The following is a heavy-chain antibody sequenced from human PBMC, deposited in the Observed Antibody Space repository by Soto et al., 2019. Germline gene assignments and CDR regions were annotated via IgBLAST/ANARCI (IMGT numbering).Heavy chain of an antibody. CDR2: IYYSGST. CDR1: GGSVSSGSYY. D-gene: IGHD4-17*01. Sequence: LSLTCTVSGGSVSSGSYYWSWIRQPPGKGLEWIGYIYYSGSTNYNPSLKSRVTISVDTSKNQFSLKLSSVTAADTAVYYCASRGPGDFIIDYCGPGTLVTVSS. V-gene: IGHV4-61*01. CDR3: ASRGPGDFIIDY. J-gene: IGHJ4*02.